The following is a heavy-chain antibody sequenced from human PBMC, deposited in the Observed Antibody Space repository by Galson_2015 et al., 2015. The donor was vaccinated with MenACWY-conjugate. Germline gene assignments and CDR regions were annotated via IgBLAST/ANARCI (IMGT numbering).Heavy chain of an antibody. Sequence: SLRLSCAASGFTFSSYWMHWVRQAPGKGLVWVSRVNSDGSGTGYADSVKGRFTISRDNAKNTLYLQMNSLRAEDTAVYYCARLGGNYRTTSHFDYWGQGTLV. CDR2: VNSDGSGT. J-gene: IGHJ4*02. CDR3: ARLGGNYRTTSHFDY. V-gene: IGHV3-74*01. CDR1: GFTFSSYW. D-gene: IGHD1-26*01.